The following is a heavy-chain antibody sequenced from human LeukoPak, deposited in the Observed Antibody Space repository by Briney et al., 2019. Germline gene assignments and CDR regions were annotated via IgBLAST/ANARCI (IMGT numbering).Heavy chain of an antibody. CDR1: GGSFSGYY. CDR2: INHSGST. CDR3: ARKNYYDSSGYYRY. D-gene: IGHD3-22*01. V-gene: IGHV4-34*01. J-gene: IGHJ4*02. Sequence: KPSETLSLTCAVYGGSFSGYYWSWIRQPPGKGLEWIGEINHSGSTNYNPSLKSRVTISVDTSKNQFSLKLSSVTAADTAVYYCARKNYYDSSGYYRYWGQGTLVTVSS.